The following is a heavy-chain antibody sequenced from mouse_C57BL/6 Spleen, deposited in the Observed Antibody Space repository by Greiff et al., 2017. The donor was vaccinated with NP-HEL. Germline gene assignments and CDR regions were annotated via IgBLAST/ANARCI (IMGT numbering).Heavy chain of an antibody. D-gene: IGHD2-4*01. CDR3: AKTGYDYDENWYFDV. CDR2: IWRGGST. J-gene: IGHJ1*03. Sequence: QVQLQQSGPGLVQPSQSLSITCTVSGFSLTSYGVHWVRQSPGKGLEWLGVIWRGGSTDYNAAFMSRLSITKDNSKSQVFLKMNSLQADDTAIYYCAKTGYDYDENWYFDVWGTGTTVTVSS. V-gene: IGHV2-5*01. CDR1: GFSLTSYG.